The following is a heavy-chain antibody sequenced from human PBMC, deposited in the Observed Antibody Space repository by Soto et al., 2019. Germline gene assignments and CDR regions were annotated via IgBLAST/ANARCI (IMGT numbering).Heavy chain of an antibody. Sequence: GGSLRLSCAASGFTFSSHAMSWVRQAPGKGLEWVSAISGSGGSTYYADSVKGRFTISRDNSKNTLYLQMNSLRAEDTAVYYCAKDGFYDYGDPGLGYWGQGTLVTVSS. CDR1: GFTFSSHA. CDR2: ISGSGGST. J-gene: IGHJ4*02. CDR3: AKDGFYDYGDPGLGY. D-gene: IGHD4-17*01. V-gene: IGHV3-23*01.